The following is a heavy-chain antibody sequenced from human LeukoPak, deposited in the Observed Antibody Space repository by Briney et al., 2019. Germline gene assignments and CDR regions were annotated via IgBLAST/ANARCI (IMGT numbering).Heavy chain of an antibody. CDR3: ARGTRSYGSGGPFDY. CDR1: GYSISSGYY. D-gene: IGHD3-10*01. V-gene: IGHV4-38-2*02. J-gene: IGHJ4*02. CDR2: IYHSGST. Sequence: SETLSLTCTVSGYSISSGYYWGWIRQPPGKGLEWIGSIYHSGSTYYNPSLKSRVTISVDTSKNQFSLKLSSVTAADTAVYYCARGTRSYGSGGPFDYWGQGTLVTVSS.